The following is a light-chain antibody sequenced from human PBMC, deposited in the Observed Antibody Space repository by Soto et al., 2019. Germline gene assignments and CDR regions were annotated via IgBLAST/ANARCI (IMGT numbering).Light chain of an antibody. V-gene: IGKV3-20*01. CDR2: GAS. CDR3: QQYGSSPPYT. CDR1: QSVSSSY. Sequence: EIVLTQSPGTLSLSPGERATLSCRASQSVSSSYLAWYQQKPGQAPRLLIYGASSRATGIPDRFSGSGSGTDDFLTIIRLEQEDYAVYYCQQYGSSPPYTFGQGTKLEIK. J-gene: IGKJ2*01.